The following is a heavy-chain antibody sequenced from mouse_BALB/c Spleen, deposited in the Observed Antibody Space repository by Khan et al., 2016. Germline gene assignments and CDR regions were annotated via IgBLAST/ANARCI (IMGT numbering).Heavy chain of an antibody. D-gene: IGHD1-1*01. V-gene: IGHV1-80*01. CDR1: GYAFSSYW. CDR2: IYPGDGDT. Sequence: QVQLQQSGAELVRPGSSVKISCKASGYAFSSYWMNWVKQRPGQGLEWIGQIYPGDGDTNYNGKFKGKATLTADKSSSPAYMQLSSLTSEDSAVYFCARHGSSYDYYAMDYWGQGTSVTVSS. J-gene: IGHJ4*01. CDR3: ARHGSSYDYYAMDY.